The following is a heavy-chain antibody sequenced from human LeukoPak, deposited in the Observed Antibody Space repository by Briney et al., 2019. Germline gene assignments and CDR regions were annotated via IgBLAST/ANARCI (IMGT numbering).Heavy chain of an antibody. CDR3: ARVFSDGYNWAYIDY. CDR2: IYYSGST. D-gene: IGHD5-24*01. J-gene: IGHJ4*02. V-gene: IGHV4-59*01. CDR1: GGSISSYY. Sequence: PSETLSLTCTVSGGSISSYYWSWIRQPPGKGLEWIGYIYYSGSTNYNPSLKSRVTISVDTSKNQFSLKLSSVTAADTAVYYCARVFSDGYNWAYIDYWGQGTLVTVSS.